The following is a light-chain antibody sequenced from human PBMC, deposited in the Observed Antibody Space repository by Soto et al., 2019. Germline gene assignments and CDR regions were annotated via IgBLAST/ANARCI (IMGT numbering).Light chain of an antibody. Sequence: DIQMTQSPSTLSASVGDRVTIICRASQSISGWLAWYQQKPGKAPKLLIYDASSLESGVPSRFSGSGSGTEFTLTISSLQPDDFATYYCQQYYSYSGPFGQGTKVEIK. J-gene: IGKJ1*01. CDR1: QSISGW. CDR3: QQYYSYSGP. V-gene: IGKV1-5*02. CDR2: DAS.